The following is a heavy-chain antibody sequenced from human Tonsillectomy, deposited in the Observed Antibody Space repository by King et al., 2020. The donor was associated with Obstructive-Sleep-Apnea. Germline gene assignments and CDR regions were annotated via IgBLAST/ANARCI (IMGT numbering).Heavy chain of an antibody. CDR1: GGPISSYY. D-gene: IGHD6-19*01. V-gene: IGHV4-59*01. Sequence: QLQESGPGLVKPSETLSLTCTVSGGPISSYYWSWIRQPPGKGLEWIGYVYYSGSTNSNPSLYRRVTISIDTSKKQFSLKLNSVTAADTAMYYWVGATGGSTVACDIWGQGTMVTGSS. CDR3: VGATGGSTVACDI. CDR2: VYYSGST. J-gene: IGHJ3*02.